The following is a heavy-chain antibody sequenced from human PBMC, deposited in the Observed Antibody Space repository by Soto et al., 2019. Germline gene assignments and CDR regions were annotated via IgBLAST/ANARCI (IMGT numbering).Heavy chain of an antibody. Sequence: GAPVKVSCKASGYTFTSYAMHWVRQAPGQRLEWMGWINAGNGNTKYSQKFQGRVTITRDTSASTAYMELSSLRSEDTAVYYCARGDDFWSGYFDYWGQGTLVTVSS. D-gene: IGHD3-3*01. CDR3: ARGDDFWSGYFDY. CDR2: INAGNGNT. CDR1: GYTFTSYA. J-gene: IGHJ4*02. V-gene: IGHV1-3*01.